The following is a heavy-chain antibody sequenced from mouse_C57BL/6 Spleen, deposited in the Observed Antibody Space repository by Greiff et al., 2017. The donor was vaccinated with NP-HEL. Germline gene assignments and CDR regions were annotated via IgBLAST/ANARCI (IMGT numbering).Heavy chain of an antibody. CDR3: AKNPYDYVAMDY. CDR1: GFSLTSYG. CDR2: IWRGGST. Sequence: VQLVESGPGLVQPSQSLSITCTVSGFSLTSYGVHWVRQSPGKGLEWLGVIWRGGSTDYNAAFMSRLSITKDNSKSQVFFKINSLQADDTAIYYCAKNPYDYVAMDYWGQGTSVTVSS. V-gene: IGHV2-5*01. D-gene: IGHD6-5*01. J-gene: IGHJ4*01.